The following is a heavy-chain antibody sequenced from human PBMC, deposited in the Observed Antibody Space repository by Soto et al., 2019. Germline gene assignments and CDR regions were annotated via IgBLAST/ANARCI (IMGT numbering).Heavy chain of an antibody. V-gene: IGHV4-4*02. CDR2: IYHSGST. CDR1: GGSISSSSW. Sequence: PSETLCLTCAVAGGSISSSSWWSWVSKPPGKGLEWIGEIYHSGSTNYNPSLKSRVTISVDKSKNQFSLKLSSVTAADTAVYYCALYSGYEEAAFDIWGQGTMVTVSS. CDR3: ALYSGYEEAAFDI. D-gene: IGHD5-12*01. J-gene: IGHJ3*02.